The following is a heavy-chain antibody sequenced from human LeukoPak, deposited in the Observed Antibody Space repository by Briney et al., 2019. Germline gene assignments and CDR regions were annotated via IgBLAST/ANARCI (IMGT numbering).Heavy chain of an antibody. Sequence: PGESLRLSCAASGFTFSSYAMHWVRQAPGKGLEWVAVISYDGSNKYYADSVKGRFTISRDSSKNTVFLQMNSLRAGDTALYYCARDIYGHYWGQGTLVTVSS. V-gene: IGHV3-30-3*01. CDR1: GFTFSSYA. CDR2: ISYDGSNK. CDR3: ARDIYGHY. J-gene: IGHJ4*02. D-gene: IGHD3-3*02.